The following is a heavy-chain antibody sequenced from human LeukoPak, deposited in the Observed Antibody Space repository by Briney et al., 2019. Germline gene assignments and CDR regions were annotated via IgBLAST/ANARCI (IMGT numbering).Heavy chain of an antibody. CDR1: GYTFTGYY. J-gene: IGHJ3*02. CDR3: ARDLGRHYGDYDGGAFDI. CDR2: INPNSGGT. Sequence: ASVKVSCKASGYTFTGYYMHWARQAPGQGLEWMGWINPNSGGTNYAQKFQGWVTMTRDTSISTAYMELSRLRSDDTAVYYCARDLGRHYGDYDGGAFDIWGQGTMVTVSS. D-gene: IGHD4-17*01. V-gene: IGHV1-2*04.